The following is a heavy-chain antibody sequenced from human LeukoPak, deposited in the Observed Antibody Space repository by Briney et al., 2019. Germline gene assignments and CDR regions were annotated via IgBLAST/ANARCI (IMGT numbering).Heavy chain of an antibody. D-gene: IGHD3-22*01. Sequence: PGASLRLSCAASGFTFSGYAMSWVRQAPGKGLEWVSAISGSGGSTYYADSVKGRFTISRDNSKNTLYLQMNSLRAEDTAVYYCARYYDSSGYYYPPYFDYWGQGTLVTVSS. CDR1: GFTFSGYA. V-gene: IGHV3-23*01. CDR2: ISGSGGST. CDR3: ARYYDSSGYYYPPYFDY. J-gene: IGHJ4*02.